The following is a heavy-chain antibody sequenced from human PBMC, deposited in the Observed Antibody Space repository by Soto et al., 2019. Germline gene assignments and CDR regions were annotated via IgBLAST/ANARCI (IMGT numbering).Heavy chain of an antibody. CDR2: IYSGGCT. J-gene: IGHJ5*02. CDR3: AKDVGYCSGVTCPAFYA. V-gene: IGHV3-53*01. CDR1: GFTVSSNY. Sequence: GGSLRLSCAASGFTVSSNYMSWVRQAPGKGLEWVSVIYSGGCTYYADSVKGRFTITRHNSKNTVYLQMNSLSADDTGVYYCAKDVGYCSGVTCPAFYAWGQGTLVTVSS. D-gene: IGHD2-15*01.